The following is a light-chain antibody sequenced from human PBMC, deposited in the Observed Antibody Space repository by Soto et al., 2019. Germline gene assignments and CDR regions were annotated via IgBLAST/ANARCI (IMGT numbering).Light chain of an antibody. Sequence: QSVLTKPSSWSGSPGQSITISCSGTRSDIGSYNYVAWYQQFPGKTPKILIYGVSNRPSGVSSRFSGSKSGNTASLTISGLQAEDEADYYCISYTGSSTYYVFGSGTKVTVL. CDR2: GVS. V-gene: IGLV2-14*01. J-gene: IGLJ1*01. CDR1: RSDIGSYNY. CDR3: ISYTGSSTYYV.